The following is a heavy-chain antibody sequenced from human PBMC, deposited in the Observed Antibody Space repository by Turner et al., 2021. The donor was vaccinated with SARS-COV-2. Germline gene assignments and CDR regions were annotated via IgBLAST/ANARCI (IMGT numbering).Heavy chain of an antibody. Sequence: QVQLVESGGGVVQPGRSLRLSCAASGFTFSSYAMHWVRQAPGKGLEWVAVISYDGSNKNYADSVKGRFTISRDNSKNTLYLQMNSLRAEDTAVYYCARDLGPYGMDVWGQGTTVTVSS. CDR3: ARDLGPYGMDV. D-gene: IGHD3-10*01. CDR1: GFTFSSYA. V-gene: IGHV3-30*14. J-gene: IGHJ6*02. CDR2: ISYDGSNK.